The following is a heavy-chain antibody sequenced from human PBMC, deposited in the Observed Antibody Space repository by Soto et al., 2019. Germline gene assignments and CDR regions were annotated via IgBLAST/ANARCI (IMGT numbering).Heavy chain of an antibody. CDR2: VSGSSAYT. D-gene: IGHD2-21*01. CDR1: GFTFSDYT. CDR3: VKGSADRRPYYFDC. Sequence: PGGSLRLSCAASGFTFSDYTMSWVRQAPGQGLEWVSAVSGSSAYTYTADSVQGRFAVSRDNSKNTLYLQMNSLRVEDTAIYYCVKGSADRRPYYFDCWGQGTLVTVSS. J-gene: IGHJ4*02. V-gene: IGHV3-23*01.